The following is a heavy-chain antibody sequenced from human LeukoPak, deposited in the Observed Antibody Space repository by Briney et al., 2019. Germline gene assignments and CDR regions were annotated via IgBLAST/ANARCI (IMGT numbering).Heavy chain of an antibody. D-gene: IGHD3-16*01. CDR2: IYYSGST. V-gene: IGHV4-39*01. CDR3: ARHGGSREKYPLDN. Sequence: KPSETLSLTCTVSGGSISSSSYYWGWIRQPPGEGLEWIGSIYYSGSTYYNPSLKSRVTVSVDTSKNQFSLTLSSVTAADTAVYYCARHGGSREKYPLDNWGQGALVTVSS. CDR1: GGSISSSSYY. J-gene: IGHJ4*02.